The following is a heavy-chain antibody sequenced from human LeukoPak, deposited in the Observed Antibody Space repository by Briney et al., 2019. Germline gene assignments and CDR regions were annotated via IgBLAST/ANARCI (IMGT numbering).Heavy chain of an antibody. CDR1: GFTFSSYA. V-gene: IGHV3-23*01. J-gene: IGHJ4*02. D-gene: IGHD2-2*01. CDR3: ARLGYCSSTSCSIDY. CDR2: ISGSGGST. Sequence: GGSLRLSCAASGFTFSSYAMSWVRQAPGKGLEWVSAISGSGGSTYYADSVKGRFTISRDNAKNSLYLQMNSLRAEDTAVYYCARLGYCSSTSCSIDYWGQGTLVTVSS.